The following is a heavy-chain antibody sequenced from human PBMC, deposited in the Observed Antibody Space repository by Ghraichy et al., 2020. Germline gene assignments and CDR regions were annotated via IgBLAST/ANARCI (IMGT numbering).Heavy chain of an antibody. Sequence: SETLSLTCAVYGGSFSGYYWSWIRQPPGKGLEWIGEINHSGSTNYNPSLKSRVTISVDTSKNQFSLKLSSVTAADTAVYYCARAVSYFDYWGQGTLVTVSS. D-gene: IGHD1-14*01. CDR1: GGSFSGYY. CDR3: ARAVSYFDY. V-gene: IGHV4-34*01. J-gene: IGHJ4*02. CDR2: INHSGST.